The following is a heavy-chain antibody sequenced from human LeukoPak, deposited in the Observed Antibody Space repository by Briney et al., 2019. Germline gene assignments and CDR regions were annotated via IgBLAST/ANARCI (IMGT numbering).Heavy chain of an antibody. CDR3: ATVNPGIVGAQFDY. J-gene: IGHJ4*02. CDR2: ISYDGSNK. Sequence: GGSLRLSCAASGFTFSSYGMHWVRQAPGKGLEWVAVISYDGSNKYYADSVKGRFTISRDNSKNTLYLQMNSLRAEDTAVYYCATVNPGIVGAQFDYWGQGTLVTVSS. D-gene: IGHD1-26*01. V-gene: IGHV3-30*03. CDR1: GFTFSSYG.